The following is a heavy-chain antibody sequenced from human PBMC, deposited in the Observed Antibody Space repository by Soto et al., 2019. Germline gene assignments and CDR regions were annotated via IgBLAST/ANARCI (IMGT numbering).Heavy chain of an antibody. CDR2: INHSGST. CDR1: GGSFSGYY. Sequence: QVQLQQWGAGLLKPSETLSLTCAVYGGSFSGYYWSWIRQPPGKGLEWIGEINHSGSTNYNPSLKSRVTISLDTSNNQFSLKLSSVTAADTAVYYCARGGDVEWGYCSGGSCYRYYFDYWGQGALVTVS. CDR3: ARGGDVEWGYCSGGSCYRYYFDY. V-gene: IGHV4-34*01. D-gene: IGHD2-15*01. J-gene: IGHJ4*02.